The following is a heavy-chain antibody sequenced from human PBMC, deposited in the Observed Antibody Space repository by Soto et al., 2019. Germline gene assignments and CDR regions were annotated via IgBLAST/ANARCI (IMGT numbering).Heavy chain of an antibody. Sequence: QVQLVQSGAEVKKPGSSVKVSCEASGGTFTGHAISWVRQAPGQGPEWMGGLIPLFGTSQHAQNFQGRLTITADKSTSTAYLELTSLRVEDTAIYYCARGPNWGYRFDSWGQGTLVTVSS. D-gene: IGHD7-27*01. V-gene: IGHV1-69*06. CDR2: LIPLFGTS. CDR3: ARGPNWGYRFDS. CDR1: GGTFTGHA. J-gene: IGHJ4*02.